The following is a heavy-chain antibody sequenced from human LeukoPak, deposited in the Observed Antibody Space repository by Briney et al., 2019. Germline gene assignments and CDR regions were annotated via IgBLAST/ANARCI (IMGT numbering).Heavy chain of an antibody. V-gene: IGHV3-13*01. CDR3: ATTIAVAGTDAFDI. Sequence: GGSLRLSCAASGFTFSSYDMHWVRQATGKGLEWVSAIGTAGDTYYPGSVKGRFTISRENAKNSLYLQMNSLRAGDTAVYYCATTIAVAGTDAFDIWGQGTMVTVSS. D-gene: IGHD6-19*01. J-gene: IGHJ3*02. CDR1: GFTFSSYD. CDR2: IGTAGDT.